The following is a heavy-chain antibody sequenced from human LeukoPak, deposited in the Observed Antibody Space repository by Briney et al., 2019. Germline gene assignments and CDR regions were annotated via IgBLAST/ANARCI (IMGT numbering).Heavy chain of an antibody. D-gene: IGHD2-21*02. CDR3: AKDGPGIVVVTAT. Sequence: GGSLRLSCAASGFTFSSHRMNWVRQAPGKGLEWVSAISGSGGSTYYADSVKGRFTISRDNSKNTLYLQMNSLRAENTAVYYCAKDGPGIVVVTATWGQGTLVTVSS. CDR2: ISGSGGST. J-gene: IGHJ4*02. CDR1: GFTFSSHR. V-gene: IGHV3-23*01.